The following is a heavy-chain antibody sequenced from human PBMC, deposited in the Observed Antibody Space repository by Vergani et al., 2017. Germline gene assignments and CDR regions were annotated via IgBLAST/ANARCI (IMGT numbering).Heavy chain of an antibody. CDR1: GGTFSSYA. CDR2: IIPILGIA. CDR3: AEGPARNGYSYGLGYGMDV. V-gene: IGHV1-69*04. D-gene: IGHD5-18*01. Sequence: QVQLVQSGAEVKKPGASVKVSCKASGGTFSSYAISWVRQAPGQGLEWMGRIIPILGIANYAQKFQGRVTITAEKSTSTAYMELSSLRSEDTAVYYCAEGPARNGYSYGLGYGMDVWGQGTTVTVSS. J-gene: IGHJ6*02.